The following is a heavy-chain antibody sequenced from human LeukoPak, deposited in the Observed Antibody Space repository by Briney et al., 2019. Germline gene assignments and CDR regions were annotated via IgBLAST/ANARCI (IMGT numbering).Heavy chain of an antibody. J-gene: IGHJ3*02. D-gene: IGHD3-10*01. CDR2: IYTSGGT. Sequence: PSETLSLTCTVSGGSISSYYWSWIRQPAGKGLEWIGRIYTSGGTNYNPSLKSRVTMSVDTSKNQFSLKLCSVTAADTAVYYCARGSMVRGVTSQYAFDIWGQGTMVTVSS. V-gene: IGHV4-4*07. CDR1: GGSISSYY. CDR3: ARGSMVRGVTSQYAFDI.